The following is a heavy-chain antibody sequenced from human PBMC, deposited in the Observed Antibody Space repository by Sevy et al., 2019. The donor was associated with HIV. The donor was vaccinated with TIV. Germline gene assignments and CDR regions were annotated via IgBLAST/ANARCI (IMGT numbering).Heavy chain of an antibody. V-gene: IGHV3-23*01. CDR2: ISGSGGST. Sequence: GGSLRLSCAASGFTFSSYAMSWVRQAPGKGLEGVSAISGSGGSTYYADSVKGRFTISRDNSKNTLYLQMNSLRAEDTAVYYCAKDRRQQLGKYYYYYGMDVWGQGTTVTVSS. CDR1: GFTFSSYA. CDR3: AKDRRQQLGKYYYYYGMDV. J-gene: IGHJ6*02. D-gene: IGHD6-13*01.